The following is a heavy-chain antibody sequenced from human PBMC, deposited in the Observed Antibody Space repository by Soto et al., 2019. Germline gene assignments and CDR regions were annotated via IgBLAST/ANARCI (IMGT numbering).Heavy chain of an antibody. V-gene: IGHV3-13*01. CDR1: GFTFSSYD. D-gene: IGHD3-3*01. Sequence: EVQLVESGGGLVQPGGSLRLSCAASGFTFSSYDMHWVRQATGKGLEWVSAIGTAGDTYYPGSVKGRFTISRENAKNSLYLQMNFLRAGDTAVYYCARGNYDFWSGYLLDPWGQGTLVTVSS. CDR3: ARGNYDFWSGYLLDP. CDR2: IGTAGDT. J-gene: IGHJ5*02.